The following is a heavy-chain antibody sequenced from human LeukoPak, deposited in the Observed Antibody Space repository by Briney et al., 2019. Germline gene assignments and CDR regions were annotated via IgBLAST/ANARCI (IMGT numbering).Heavy chain of an antibody. J-gene: IGHJ6*03. CDR1: GFTFDDYA. Sequence: PGRSLRLSCAASGFTFDDYAMHWVRQAPGKGLEWVSGISWNSGSIGYADSVKGRFTISRDNAKNSLYLQMNSLRAEDTALYYCARVICGGDCYHRRVDYYYYMDVWGKGTTVTVSS. CDR3: ARVICGGDCYHRRVDYYYYMDV. D-gene: IGHD2-21*02. V-gene: IGHV3-9*01. CDR2: ISWNSGSI.